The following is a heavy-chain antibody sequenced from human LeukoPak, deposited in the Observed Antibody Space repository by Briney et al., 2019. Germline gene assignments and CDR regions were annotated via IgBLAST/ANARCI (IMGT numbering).Heavy chain of an antibody. D-gene: IGHD2-2*01. CDR2: IWYGGSNK. CDR1: GFTFSSYG. Sequence: LTGGSLRLSCAASGFTFSSYGMHWVRQAPGKGLEWVAVIWYGGSNKYYADSVKGRFTISRDNSKNTLYLQMNSLRAEDTAVYYCAKDRGGYCSSTSCYYYYYYMDVWGKGTTVTVSS. CDR3: AKDRGGYCSSTSCYYYYYYMDV. J-gene: IGHJ6*03. V-gene: IGHV3-30*02.